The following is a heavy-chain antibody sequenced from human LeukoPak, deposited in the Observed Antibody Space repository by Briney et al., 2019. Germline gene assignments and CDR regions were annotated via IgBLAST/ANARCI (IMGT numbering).Heavy chain of an antibody. D-gene: IGHD4-17*01. CDR3: AKRHTLTTSFDY. V-gene: IGHV3-23*01. CDR2: ISDSGGTT. Sequence: GGSLRLSCAASGFTFSSYAMSWVRQAPGKGLERVSVISDSGGTTYYADSVKGRFTISRSNSKNTLYLQMNSLRVEDTAVYYCAKRHTLTTSFDYWGQGTLVTVSS. CDR1: GFTFSSYA. J-gene: IGHJ4*02.